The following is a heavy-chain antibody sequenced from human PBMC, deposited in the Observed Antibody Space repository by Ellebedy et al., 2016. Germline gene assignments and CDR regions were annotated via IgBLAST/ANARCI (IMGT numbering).Heavy chain of an antibody. CDR3: TRDGSEWSRDV. D-gene: IGHD3-3*01. CDR2: IVSSGREA. CDR1: GFTFSIAG. J-gene: IGHJ4*02. V-gene: IGHV3-21*06. Sequence: GESLKISXAASGFTFSIAGMTWVRQAPGKGLEWVATIVSSGREAYYAEPLKGRFTISRDNVMNLVYLQSNSLRVEDTAVYYCTRDGSEWSRDVWGQGTLVTVSS.